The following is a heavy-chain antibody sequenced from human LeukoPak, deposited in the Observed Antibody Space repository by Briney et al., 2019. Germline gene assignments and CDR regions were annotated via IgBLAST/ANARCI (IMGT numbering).Heavy chain of an antibody. CDR2: ISYDGSNK. J-gene: IGHJ4*02. CDR3: AKMRWELNYFDY. D-gene: IGHD4-23*01. Sequence: PGGSLRLSCAASGFTFSNYAMHWIRQAPGKGLEWVAVISYDGSNKYYADSVKGRFTISRDNSKNTLYLQMNSLRAEDTAIYYCAKMRWELNYFDYWGQGTLVTVSS. V-gene: IGHV3-30-3*02. CDR1: GFTFSNYA.